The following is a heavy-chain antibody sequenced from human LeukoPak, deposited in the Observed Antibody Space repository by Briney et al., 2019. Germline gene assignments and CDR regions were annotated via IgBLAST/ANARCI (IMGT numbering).Heavy chain of an antibody. D-gene: IGHD6-19*01. Sequence: ASVKVSCKASGYIFTGYYIQWVRQAPGQGLEWMGRINPNSDVTNYAQKFQGRVTMTSDTSISTAYMELSRLRSDDTAVYYCARVGVKGVGWELDYWGQGTLVTVSA. CDR3: ARVGVKGVGWELDY. CDR1: GYIFTGYY. V-gene: IGHV1-2*06. CDR2: INPNSDVT. J-gene: IGHJ4*02.